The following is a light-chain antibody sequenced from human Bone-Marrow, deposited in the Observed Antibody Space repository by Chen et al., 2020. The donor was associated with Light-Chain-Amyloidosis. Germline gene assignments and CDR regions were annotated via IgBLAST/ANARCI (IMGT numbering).Light chain of an antibody. Sequence: SYVLTQPSSVSVAPGQTATIACGGNNIGSTSMHWYQQQPGQAPLLVVYDDSDRPSGIPGRLSGANSGHTATLTISRVEAGEEAGYYCQVWDRSRDRPVFGGGTKLTVL. V-gene: IGLV3-21*02. CDR1: NIGSTS. CDR3: QVWDRSRDRPV. J-gene: IGLJ3*02. CDR2: DDS.